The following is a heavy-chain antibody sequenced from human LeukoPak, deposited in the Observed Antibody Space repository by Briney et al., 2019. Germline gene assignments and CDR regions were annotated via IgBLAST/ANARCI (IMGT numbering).Heavy chain of an antibody. CDR3: AKAIGHYYGSGSYYP. D-gene: IGHD3-10*01. CDR2: ISGSGGST. CDR1: GFTFSSYG. V-gene: IGHV3-23*01. J-gene: IGHJ5*02. Sequence: GSLRLSCAASGFTFSSYGMSWVRQAPGKGLEWISAISGSGGSTNYADTVKGRFTISRDNSKNTLYMQLNSLRSEDTAVYYCAKAIGHYYGSGSYYPWGQGTLVTVSS.